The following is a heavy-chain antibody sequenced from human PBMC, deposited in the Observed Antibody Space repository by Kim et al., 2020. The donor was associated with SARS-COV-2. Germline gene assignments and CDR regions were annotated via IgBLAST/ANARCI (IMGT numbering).Heavy chain of an antibody. CDR1: GFTFSSYA. D-gene: IGHD2-21*02. V-gene: IGHV3-23*01. Sequence: GGSLRLSCAASGFTFSSYAMSWVRQAPGKGLEWVSAISGSGGSTYYADSVKGRFTISRDNSKNTLYLQMNSLRAEDTAVYYCAKRGIVVVTAALYFDYWGQGTLVTVSS. CDR3: AKRGIVVVTAALYFDY. J-gene: IGHJ4*02. CDR2: ISGSGGST.